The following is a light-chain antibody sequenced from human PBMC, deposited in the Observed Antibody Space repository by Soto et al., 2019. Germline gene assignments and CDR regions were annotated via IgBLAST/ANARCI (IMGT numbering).Light chain of an antibody. Sequence: EIVLTQSPGTVSLSPGERATVSCRASQSVGSSYLAWYQQKPGQAPRLLLYGASSRATGIPDRFSGSGSGTDFTLTISGLQPEDFATYYCLQESNYPLTFGGGTKVEIK. CDR1: QSVGSSY. CDR2: GAS. V-gene: IGKV3-20*01. J-gene: IGKJ4*01. CDR3: LQESNYPLT.